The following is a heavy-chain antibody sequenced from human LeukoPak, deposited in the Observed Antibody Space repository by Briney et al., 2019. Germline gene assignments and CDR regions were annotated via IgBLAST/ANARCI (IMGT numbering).Heavy chain of an antibody. J-gene: IGHJ6*03. CDR3: ARERRIFGSNRGYYYMDV. Sequence: SETLTLTCTVSGGSISSYYWSWIRQPPGKGLEWIGYIYYSGSTNYNPSLKSRVTISVDTSKNQFSLKLSSVTAADTAVYYCARERRIFGSNRGYYYMDVWGKGTTVTISS. V-gene: IGHV4-59*01. D-gene: IGHD2-15*01. CDR1: GGSISSYY. CDR2: IYYSGST.